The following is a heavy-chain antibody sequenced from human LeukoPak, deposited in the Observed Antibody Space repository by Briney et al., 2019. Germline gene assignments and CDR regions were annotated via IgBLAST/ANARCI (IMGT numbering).Heavy chain of an antibody. CDR1: GFTFNNYA. D-gene: IGHD6-6*01. J-gene: IGHJ4*02. Sequence: GGSLRLSCAVSGFTFNNYAMSWVRQAPGKGLEWVSGISGSGGSTYYADSVKGRFTISRDNSKNTLYQQMNSLRAEDTAVYYCAKRSSIAFFDYWGQGTLVTVSS. CDR3: AKRSSIAFFDY. CDR2: ISGSGGST. V-gene: IGHV3-23*01.